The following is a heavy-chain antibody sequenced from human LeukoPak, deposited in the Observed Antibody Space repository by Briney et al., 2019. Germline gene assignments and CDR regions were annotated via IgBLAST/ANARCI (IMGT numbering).Heavy chain of an antibody. CDR3: ARSDYYDSVY. J-gene: IGHJ4*02. CDR2: ISGDGRNI. V-gene: IGHV3-74*01. Sequence: GGSLRLSRVASGFTFSSYWMHWVRQDPRKGLVWVSRISGDGRNINYADSVRGRFTISRDNAKNSLYLQMNSLRAEDTAVYYCARSDYYDSVYWGQGTLVTVSS. CDR1: GFTFSSYW. D-gene: IGHD3-22*01.